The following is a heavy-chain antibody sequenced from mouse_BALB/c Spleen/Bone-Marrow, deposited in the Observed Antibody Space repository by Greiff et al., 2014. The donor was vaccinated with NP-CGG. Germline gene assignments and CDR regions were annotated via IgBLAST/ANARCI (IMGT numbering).Heavy chain of an antibody. Sequence: EVKLQESGTVLARPGASLRMSCKASGYTFTNYWINWIKQRPGQGLEWIGAIYPGNNDAKYTQKFKAKAKLTAVTSTSTADMELSSLTSEDSAVYYCGRNWDWVFAYWGQGTLVTVSA. CDR3: GRNWDWVFAY. D-gene: IGHD4-1*01. J-gene: IGHJ3*01. CDR2: IYPGNNDA. CDR1: GYTFTNYW. V-gene: IGHV1-5*01.